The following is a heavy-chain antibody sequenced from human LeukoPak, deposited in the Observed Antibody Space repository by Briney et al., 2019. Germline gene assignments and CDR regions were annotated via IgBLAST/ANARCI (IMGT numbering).Heavy chain of an antibody. CDR3: AKDFRKWELRVGFDY. CDR1: GFTFDDYA. J-gene: IGHJ4*02. Sequence: PGRSLRLSCAASGFTFDDYAMHWVRQAPGKGLEWVSGISWNSGSIGYADSVKGRFTISRDNAKNSLYLQMNSLRAEDTALYYCAKDFRKWELRVGFDYWGQGTLATVSS. V-gene: IGHV3-9*01. D-gene: IGHD1-26*01. CDR2: ISWNSGSI.